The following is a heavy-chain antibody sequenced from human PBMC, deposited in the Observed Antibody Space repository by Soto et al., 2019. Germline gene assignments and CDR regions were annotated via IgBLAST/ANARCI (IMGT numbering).Heavy chain of an antibody. CDR3: AKDHGTLSNDYYHMNV. V-gene: IGHV5-51*01. D-gene: IGHD3-16*02. CDR2: IHPGDSDT. J-gene: IGHJ6*02. CDR1: GYRFTTYW. Sequence: PGESLKISCKVSGYRFTTYWIAWVRQMPGKGLEWMGIIHPGDSDTRYSPSFQGQVTISADKSVGTAFLQWSRLKASDTAVYYCAKDHGTLSNDYYHMNVWGRGTTVTVSS.